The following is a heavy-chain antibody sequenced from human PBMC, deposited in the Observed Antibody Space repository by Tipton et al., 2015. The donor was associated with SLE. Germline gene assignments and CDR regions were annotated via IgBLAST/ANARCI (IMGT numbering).Heavy chain of an antibody. J-gene: IGHJ4*02. CDR2: ISYDGRT. CDR3: ARDPKY. V-gene: IGHV4-31*03. Sequence: TLSLTCTVSGGSISSGGYYWTWIRQLPGKGLEWIGYISYDGRTKYNPSLKSRVTISLDTSKTQFFLRLSSVTAADTAVYYCARDPKYWGQGTLVIVSS. CDR1: GGSISSGGYY.